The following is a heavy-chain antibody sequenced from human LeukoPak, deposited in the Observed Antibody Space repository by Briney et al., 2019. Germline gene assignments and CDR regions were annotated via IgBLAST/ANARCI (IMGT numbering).Heavy chain of an antibody. D-gene: IGHD3-10*01. Sequence: GSLRLSCAASGFTFSSNALSWVRQAPGKGLEWVSVIGTSVSDTYYADSVKGRFTISRDNSKNTVYLQLNSLRAEDTAVYYCARGGIRYFDYWGQGTLVTVSS. CDR3: ARGGIRYFDY. CDR1: GFTFSSNA. CDR2: IGTSVSDT. J-gene: IGHJ4*02. V-gene: IGHV3-23*01.